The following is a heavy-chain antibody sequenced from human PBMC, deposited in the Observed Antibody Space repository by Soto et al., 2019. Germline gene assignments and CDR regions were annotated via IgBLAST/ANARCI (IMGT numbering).Heavy chain of an antibody. D-gene: IGHD6-13*01. CDR2: ISSSGSTI. CDR3: ARARSSWYNYYYGMDV. J-gene: IGHJ6*02. V-gene: IGHV3-11*01. CDR1: GFTFSDYY. Sequence: PGWSLRLSCAASGFTFSDYYMSWIRQAPGKGLEWVSYISSSGSTIYYADSVKGRFTISRDNAKNSLYLQMNSLRAEDTAVYYCARARSSWYNYYYGMDVWGQGTTVTVSS.